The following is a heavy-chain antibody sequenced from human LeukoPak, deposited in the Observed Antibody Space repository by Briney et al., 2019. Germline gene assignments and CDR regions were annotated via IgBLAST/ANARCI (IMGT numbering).Heavy chain of an antibody. D-gene: IGHD6-13*01. Sequence: PSETLSLTCAVYGGSFSGYYWSWIRQPPGKGLEWIGEINHSGSTYYNPSLKSRVTISVDTSKNQFSLKPSSVTAADTAVYYCARGGIAAAGTNDYWGQGTLVTVSS. CDR3: ARGGIAAAGTNDY. V-gene: IGHV4-34*01. J-gene: IGHJ4*02. CDR2: INHSGST. CDR1: GGSFSGYY.